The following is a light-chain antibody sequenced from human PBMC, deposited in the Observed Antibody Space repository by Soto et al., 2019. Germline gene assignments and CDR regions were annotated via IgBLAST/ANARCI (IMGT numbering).Light chain of an antibody. J-gene: IGLJ1*01. CDR1: SSNIGAGYD. V-gene: IGLV1-40*01. Sequence: QSALTQSPSVSGAPGQRVTISCTGSSSNIGAGYDVHWYQRLPGTAPKVLIYGNNNRPSGVPDRFSGSKSGTSASLAITGLQAEDEADYYCQSYDSSLSGSYVFGTGTKLTVL. CDR3: QSYDSSLSGSYV. CDR2: GNN.